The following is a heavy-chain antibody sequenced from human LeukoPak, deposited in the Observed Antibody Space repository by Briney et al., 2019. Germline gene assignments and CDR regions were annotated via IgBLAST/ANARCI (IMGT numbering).Heavy chain of an antibody. CDR2: IYSGGST. CDR1: GFTVSSNY. Sequence: QPGGSLRLSCAASGFTVSSNYMSWVRQAPGKGLEWVSVIYSGGSTYYADSVKGRFTISRDNSKNTLYLQMNSLKTEDTAVYYCSKGSDDYSPLGGDYWGQGTLVTVSS. D-gene: IGHD2-15*01. J-gene: IGHJ4*02. V-gene: IGHV3-53*01. CDR3: SKGSDDYSPLGGDY.